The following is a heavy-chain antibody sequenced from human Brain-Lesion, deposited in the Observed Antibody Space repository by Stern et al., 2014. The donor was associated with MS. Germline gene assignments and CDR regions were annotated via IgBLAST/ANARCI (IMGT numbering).Heavy chain of an antibody. Sequence: QLQLQESGPGLVKPSETLSLTCTVAGGSVSSTSYAWAWIRQPPGKGLEWIGTIYYSGNTYHSPSLKSRLTISLDPSKNQFSLQLRSVTAADTAVYYCAGDEDIRYCSGGSCTGNWFDPWGQGTLVTVSS. CDR2: IYYSGNT. D-gene: IGHD2-15*01. V-gene: IGHV4-39*01. CDR1: GGSVSSTSYA. J-gene: IGHJ5*02. CDR3: AGDEDIRYCSGGSCTGNWFDP.